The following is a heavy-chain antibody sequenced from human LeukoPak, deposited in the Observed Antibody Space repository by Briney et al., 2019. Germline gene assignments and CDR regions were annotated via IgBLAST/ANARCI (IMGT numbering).Heavy chain of an antibody. CDR2: INHSGST. D-gene: IGHD5-12*01. Sequence: PSETLSLTCAVYGGSFSGYYWSWIRQPPGKGLEWIGEINHSGSTNYNPSLKSRVTISVDASKDQFSLKLSSVTAADTAVYYCASGVATKTWGQGTLVTVSS. CDR3: ASGVATKT. CDR1: GGSFSGYY. V-gene: IGHV4-34*01. J-gene: IGHJ5*02.